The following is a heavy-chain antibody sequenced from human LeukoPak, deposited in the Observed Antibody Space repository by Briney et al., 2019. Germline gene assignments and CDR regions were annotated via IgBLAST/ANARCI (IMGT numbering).Heavy chain of an antibody. V-gene: IGHV3-30*04. Sequence: ARSLRLSCVASGFTFRRYAMHWVRQAPGKGLEWVAVISYDGSKEYYADSVKGRFTISRDDSKNTMYLQTNSLRAEDTAVYYCARVYSILSEVYYDYMDVWGKGTAVTVSS. CDR3: ARVYSILSEVYYDYMDV. J-gene: IGHJ6*03. CDR2: ISYDGSKE. D-gene: IGHD3-3*02. CDR1: GFTFRRYA.